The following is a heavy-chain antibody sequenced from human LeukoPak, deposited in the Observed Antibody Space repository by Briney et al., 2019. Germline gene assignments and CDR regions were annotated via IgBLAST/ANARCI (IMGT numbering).Heavy chain of an antibody. CDR3: AKAYYYDSTCP. D-gene: IGHD3-22*01. J-gene: IGHJ5*02. V-gene: IGHV3-23*01. Sequence: GGSLRLSCAASGFTFSSYGMHWVRQAPGKGLEWVSDISGSVGSTYYTDSVKGRFTISRDNSKNTLYLQMNSLRAEDTAVYYCAKAYYYDSTCPWGQGTLVTVSS. CDR2: ISGSVGST. CDR1: GFTFSSYG.